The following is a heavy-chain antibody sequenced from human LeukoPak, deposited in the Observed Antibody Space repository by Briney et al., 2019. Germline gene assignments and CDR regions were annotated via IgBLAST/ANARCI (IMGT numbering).Heavy chain of an antibody. CDR2: ITGSGGST. J-gene: IGHJ4*02. Sequence: GGSLRLSCAASGFTFSTYAMSWVRQAPGKGLEWVSAITGSGGSTYYADSVKGRFTMSRDNSKNTVYLQMNSLRPDDTAIYYCAKDGGSFWYYFDFWGQGTLVTVSS. D-gene: IGHD2-15*01. CDR1: GFTFSTYA. V-gene: IGHV3-23*01. CDR3: AKDGGSFWYYFDF.